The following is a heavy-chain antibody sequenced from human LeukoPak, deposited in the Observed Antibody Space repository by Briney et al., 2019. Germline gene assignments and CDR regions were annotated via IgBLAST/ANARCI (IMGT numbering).Heavy chain of an antibody. CDR1: GFTFSNYS. CDR2: ISRSSSTI. J-gene: IGHJ4*02. V-gene: IGHV3-48*01. D-gene: IGHD5-18*01. Sequence: GGSLRLSCAASGFTFSNYSMNWVRQAPGKGLEWVSYISRSSSTIYYADSVKGRFTISRDNAKNSLYLQMNSLRAEDTAVYYCARVYSYGPSPGYWGQGTLVTVSS. CDR3: ARVYSYGPSPGY.